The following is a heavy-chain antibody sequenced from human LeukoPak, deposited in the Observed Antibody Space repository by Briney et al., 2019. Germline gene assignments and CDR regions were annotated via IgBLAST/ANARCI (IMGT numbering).Heavy chain of an antibody. CDR1: GFTFSSYE. D-gene: IGHD3-10*02. Sequence: GGSLRLSCAASGFTFSSYEMNWVRQSPGKGLEWVSYISSSGSTIYYADSVKGRFTISRDNAKNSLYLQMNSLRAEDTAVYYCAELGITMIGGVWGKGTTVTISS. CDR3: AELGITMIGGV. J-gene: IGHJ6*04. V-gene: IGHV3-48*03. CDR2: ISSSGSTI.